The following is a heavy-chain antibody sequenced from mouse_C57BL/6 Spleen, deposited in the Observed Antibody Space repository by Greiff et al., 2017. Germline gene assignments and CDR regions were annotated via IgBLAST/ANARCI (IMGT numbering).Heavy chain of an antibody. D-gene: IGHD2-3*01. CDR1: GYTFTDYN. Sequence: VQLQQSGPELVKPGASVKIPCKASGYTFTDYNMDWVKQSHGKSLEWIGDINPNNGGTIYNQKFKGKATLTVDKSSNTAYMELRSLTSEDTAVYYCARGEGIYDGYYPDVDYWGQGTTLTVSS. V-gene: IGHV1-18*01. J-gene: IGHJ2*01. CDR2: INPNNGGT. CDR3: ARGEGIYDGYYPDVDY.